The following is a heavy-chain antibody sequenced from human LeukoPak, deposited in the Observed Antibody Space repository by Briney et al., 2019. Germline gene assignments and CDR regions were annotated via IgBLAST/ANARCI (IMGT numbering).Heavy chain of an antibody. CDR2: IYYSGST. J-gene: IGHJ6*02. V-gene: IGHV4-59*01. CDR3: ASLRPSV. Sequence: SETPSLTCTVSGGSISSYYWSWIRQPPGKGLEWIGYIYYSGSTNYNPSLKSRVTISVDTSKNQFSLKLSSVTAADTAVYHCASLRPSVWGQGTTVTVSS. CDR1: GGSISSYY.